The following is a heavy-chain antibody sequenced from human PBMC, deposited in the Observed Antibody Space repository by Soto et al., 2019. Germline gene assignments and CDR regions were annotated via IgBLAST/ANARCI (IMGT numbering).Heavy chain of an antibody. CDR2: IIPILGIA. V-gene: IGHV1-69*02. J-gene: IGHJ4*02. Sequence: SVKVSCKASGGTFSSYTISWVRQAPGQGLEWMGRIIPILGIANYAQKFQGRVTITADKSTSTAYMELSSLRSEDTAVYYCARGPEPLVPMHPDYWGQGALVTVSS. CDR3: ARGPEPLVPMHPDY. CDR1: GGTFSSYT. D-gene: IGHD3-10*01.